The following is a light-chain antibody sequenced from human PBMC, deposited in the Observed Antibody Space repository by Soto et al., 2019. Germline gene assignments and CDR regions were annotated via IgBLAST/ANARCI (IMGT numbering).Light chain of an antibody. Sequence: EIVMTQSPATLSVSPGERATLSCRASQSVSSNLAWYQQKPGQAPRLLIYGASTRATGIAARFSGSGSGTEFTLTISSLQSEDFAVYYCQQYHNWRTFGQGTKGEIK. CDR1: QSVSSN. V-gene: IGKV3-15*01. J-gene: IGKJ1*01. CDR2: GAS. CDR3: QQYHNWRT.